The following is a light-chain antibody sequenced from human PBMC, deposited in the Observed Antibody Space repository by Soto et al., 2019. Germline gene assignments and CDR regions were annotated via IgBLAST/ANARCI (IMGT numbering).Light chain of an antibody. CDR1: QSVSSN. J-gene: IGKJ4*02. Sequence: EIVMTQSPAPLSVSPGERATLSCRASQSVSSNLAWYQQKPGQAPRLLIYDASTRATGIPARFSGSGSWTEFTLTISSLQSEELAVYYCQQYNNWPPLTFGGGTKVEIK. CDR2: DAS. CDR3: QQYNNWPPLT. V-gene: IGKV3-15*01.